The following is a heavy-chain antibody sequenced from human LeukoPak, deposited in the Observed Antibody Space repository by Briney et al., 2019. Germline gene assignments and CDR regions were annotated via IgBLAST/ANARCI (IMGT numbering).Heavy chain of an antibody. CDR3: ARDRGYYTPHAFEI. D-gene: IGHD3-3*01. CDR1: GFTFSSYL. J-gene: IGHJ3*02. Sequence: GGSLRLSCAASGFTFSSYLMSWLRQAPGKGLEGVANIKQDGSEKYYVDSVKGRFTIPRDNAKNSLYLQMKSLRAEDTAVYYGARDRGYYTPHAFEIWGQGTMVTVSS. V-gene: IGHV3-7*01. CDR2: IKQDGSEK.